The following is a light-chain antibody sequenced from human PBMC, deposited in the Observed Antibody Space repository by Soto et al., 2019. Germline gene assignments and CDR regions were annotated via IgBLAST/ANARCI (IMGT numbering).Light chain of an antibody. V-gene: IGKV1-39*01. J-gene: IGKJ1*01. CDR1: QSINNF. CDR2: AAS. CDR3: QQSYRART. Sequence: DIQMTQSPSSLSASVGDKVTITCRSSQSINNFLNWYQQKPGKAPKLLIYAASSLQSGVPSRFSGSGSGTYFTLTISRLQPEDFATYFCQQSYRARTFGQGTKVEIK.